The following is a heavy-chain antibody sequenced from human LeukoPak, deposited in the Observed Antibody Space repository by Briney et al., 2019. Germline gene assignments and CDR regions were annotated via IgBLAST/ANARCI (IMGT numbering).Heavy chain of an antibody. CDR3: VRDQFFSFDY. CDR1: GFTFSDYY. CDR2: ISGTSGLI. Sequence: GGSLRLSCAASGFTFSDYYMSWIRQAPWKGLEWVSYISGTSGLIYYADSVKGRFTISRDNAKNSLYLQMNSLRDEDTAVYYCVRDQFFSFDYWGQGTLVTVSS. V-gene: IGHV3-11*04. D-gene: IGHD3-3*01. J-gene: IGHJ4*02.